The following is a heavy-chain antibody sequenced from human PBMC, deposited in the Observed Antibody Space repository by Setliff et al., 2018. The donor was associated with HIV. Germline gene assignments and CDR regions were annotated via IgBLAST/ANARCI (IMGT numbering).Heavy chain of an antibody. V-gene: IGHV3-48*03. Sequence: LSCAGSGYSFSSYEMNWVRQGPGKGLEWVSYISSTGSSTIYYADSLKGRFTISRDNAKKSLYLQMNSSLRAEDTAVYYCARGKQQLGLYYYYYYMDVWGKGTTVTVSS. CDR2: ISSTGSSTI. CDR1: GYSFSSYE. CDR3: ARGKQQLGLYYYYYYMDV. J-gene: IGHJ6*03. D-gene: IGHD6-13*01.